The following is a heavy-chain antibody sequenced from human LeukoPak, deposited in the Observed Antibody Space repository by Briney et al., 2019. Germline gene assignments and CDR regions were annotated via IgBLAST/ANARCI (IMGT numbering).Heavy chain of an antibody. J-gene: IGHJ4*02. V-gene: IGHV3-7*01. D-gene: IGHD6-13*01. CDR1: GFTFTLYW. Sequence: GGSLTLSCTTSGFTFTLYWMAWIRQSPGKGLEWVTNINQDGSQQYLESVEGRFTVSRDNARNSVYLHMNNLRVEDTAVYYCSNGIYSPSYWGRGTLVTVSS. CDR3: SNGIYSPSY. CDR2: INQDGSQQ.